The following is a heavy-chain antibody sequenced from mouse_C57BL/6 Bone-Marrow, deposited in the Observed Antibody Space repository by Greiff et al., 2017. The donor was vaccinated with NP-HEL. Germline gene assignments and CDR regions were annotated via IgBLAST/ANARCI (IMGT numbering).Heavy chain of an antibody. Sequence: VMLVESGPGLVQPSQSLSITCTASGFSLTSYGVHWVRQSPGKGLEWLGVIWRGGSTDYNAAFISRLSISKDNSKSQVFFKMNSLQADDTAIYYCASLLPWFAYWGQGTLVTVSA. CDR1: GFSLTSYG. CDR2: IWRGGST. CDR3: ASLLPWFAY. D-gene: IGHD2-1*01. V-gene: IGHV2-2*01. J-gene: IGHJ3*01.